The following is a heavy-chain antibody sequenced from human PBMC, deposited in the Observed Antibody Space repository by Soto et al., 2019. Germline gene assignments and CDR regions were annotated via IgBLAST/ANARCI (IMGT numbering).Heavy chain of an antibody. J-gene: IGHJ5*02. Sequence: SETLSLTCSVSGDYIHVGGYYWTWIRQRPGKGLEWMGYIYYTGKTYYNPSLESRLTMSVDRSKNQFSLWLTSVTAADTAVYFCGRDLTSNANCIDPWGQGTLVTVPS. CDR2: IYYTGKT. D-gene: IGHD2-2*01. CDR1: GDYIHVGGYY. V-gene: IGHV4-30-4*01. CDR3: GRDLTSNANCIDP.